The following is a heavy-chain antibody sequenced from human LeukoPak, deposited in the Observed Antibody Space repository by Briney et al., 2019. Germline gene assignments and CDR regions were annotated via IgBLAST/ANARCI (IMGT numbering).Heavy chain of an antibody. Sequence: GGSPRLSCAASGFTFSSYAMSGVRQAPGKGLDWVSATSGSGGSTYYADPVKGRFTISRDNSKNTLYLQMNSLRAEDTAVYYCAKEGGRRFLEWLGGGSFDYWGQGTLVTVSS. D-gene: IGHD3-3*01. CDR1: GFTFSSYA. CDR3: AKEGGRRFLEWLGGGSFDY. J-gene: IGHJ4*02. CDR2: TSGSGGST. V-gene: IGHV3-23*01.